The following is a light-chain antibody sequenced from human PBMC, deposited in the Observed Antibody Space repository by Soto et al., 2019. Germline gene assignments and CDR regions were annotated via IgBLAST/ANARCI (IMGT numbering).Light chain of an antibody. V-gene: IGKV3D-15*01. CDR1: QSISSD. Sequence: EIVMTQSPATLSVSPGETTRLSCRASQSISSDVAWYQQKVGQTPRLLIHGASTRATGIAARFSGSGSGTEFALTISGLQFEDFATYYCQQYNNWPVTFGGGTKVDIK. CDR3: QQYNNWPVT. CDR2: GAS. J-gene: IGKJ4*01.